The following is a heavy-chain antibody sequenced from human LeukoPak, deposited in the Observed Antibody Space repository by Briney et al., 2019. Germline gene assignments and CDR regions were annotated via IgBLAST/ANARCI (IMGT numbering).Heavy chain of an antibody. D-gene: IGHD3-9*01. CDR1: GFTFSTYA. J-gene: IGHJ4*02. V-gene: IGHV3-23*01. CDR3: AKRRPVIRASFDY. CDR2: ISDGGSDT. Sequence: GGSLRLSCAASGFTFSTYAMSWVRQAPGKGLDWVSTISDGGSDTHYADSVKGRFTISRDNSKNTLYLQMNSLRVEDTAVYYCAKRRPVIRASFDYWGQGTLVTVSS.